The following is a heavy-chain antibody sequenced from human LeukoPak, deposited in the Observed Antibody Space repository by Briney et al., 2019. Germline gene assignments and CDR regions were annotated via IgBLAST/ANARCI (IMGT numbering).Heavy chain of an antibody. D-gene: IGHD2-2*01. V-gene: IGHV3-33*06. Sequence: GGXLRLSCAASGFTFSSYGMHWVRQGPGKGMEGVAVIWYDGSNKYYADCVKGRFTISRDNSKNTLYLQMNSLRAEDTAIYYCAKGVPAAMHYFQHWGQGTLVTVSS. CDR2: IWYDGSNK. J-gene: IGHJ1*01. CDR1: GFTFSSYG. CDR3: AKGVPAAMHYFQH.